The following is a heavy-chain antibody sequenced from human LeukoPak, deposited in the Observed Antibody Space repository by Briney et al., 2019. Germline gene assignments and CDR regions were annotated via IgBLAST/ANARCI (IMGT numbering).Heavy chain of an antibody. V-gene: IGHV3-30*04. D-gene: IGHD3-22*01. CDR1: GFTFSSYA. CDR2: ISYDGSNK. CDR3: ARAHYYDYSYGMDV. J-gene: IGHJ6*02. Sequence: GGSLRLSCAASGFTFSSYAMHWVRQAPGKGLEWVAVISYDGSNKYYADSVKGRFTISRDNSKNTLYLQMNSLRAEDTAVYFCARAHYYDYSYGMDVWGQGTAVTVSS.